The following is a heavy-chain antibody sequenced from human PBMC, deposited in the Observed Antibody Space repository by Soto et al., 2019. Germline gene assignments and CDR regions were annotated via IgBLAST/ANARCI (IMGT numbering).Heavy chain of an antibody. V-gene: IGHV3-30*18. CDR2: ISSDGSNK. CDR3: AKDAAAAGTFDY. J-gene: IGHJ4*02. CDR1: GFSFSNYA. D-gene: IGHD6-13*01. Sequence: GGSLRLSCAASGFSFSNYAMQWVRQAPGKGLEWVAVISSDGSNKYYADSVKGRFTISRDNSKNTVYVQMNSLRTDDTAVYYCAKDAAAAGTFDYWGQGTLVTVSS.